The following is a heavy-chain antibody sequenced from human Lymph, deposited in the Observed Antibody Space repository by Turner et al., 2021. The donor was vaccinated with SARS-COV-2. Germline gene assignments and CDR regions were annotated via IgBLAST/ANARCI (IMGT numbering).Heavy chain of an antibody. CDR1: GFPFSSYT. D-gene: IGHD2-15*01. CDR3: AKDGYDGIYCGGGSCYSGWFDP. CDR2: ISGSGAST. J-gene: IGHJ5*02. V-gene: IGHV3-23*01. Sequence: EVQLLESGGGLVQPGGSLRPSCAASGFPFSSYTMSWVRQAPGKGLEWVSAISGSGASTYYADSVKGRFTISRDNSKNTLYLQMNSLRVEDTAVYYCAKDGYDGIYCGGGSCYSGWFDPWGQGTLVTVSS.